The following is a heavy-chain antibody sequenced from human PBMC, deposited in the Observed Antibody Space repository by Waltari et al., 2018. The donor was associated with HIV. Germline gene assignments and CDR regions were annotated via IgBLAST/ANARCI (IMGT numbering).Heavy chain of an antibody. J-gene: IGHJ5*02. CDR1: GGTFSSYA. D-gene: IGHD1-7*01. V-gene: IGHV1-69*04. Sequence: QVQLVQSGAEVKKPGSSVKVSCKASGGTFSSYAIRWVRQAPGQGLEWMGRIIPSLGIANYAQRFQGRVTITADKATSAAYVELSSVRAEDTAVYYCASQLGDNWNYLLGWFDPWGQGTLVTVSS. CDR3: ASQLGDNWNYLLGWFDP. CDR2: IIPSLGIA.